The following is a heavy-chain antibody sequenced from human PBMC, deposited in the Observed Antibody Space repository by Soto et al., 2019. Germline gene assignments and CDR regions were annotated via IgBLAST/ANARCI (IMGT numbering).Heavy chain of an antibody. J-gene: IGHJ4*02. CDR2: IWYDGSNK. CDR3: ARWGIAAGDY. D-gene: IGHD6-13*01. Sequence: QVQLVESGGGVVQPGRSLRLSCAASGFTFSSYGMHWVRQAPGKGLEWVAVIWYDGSNKYYADSVKGRFTISRDNSKNTLYLQLNSMRAEDTAVYYCARWGIAAGDYWGQGTLVTVSS. V-gene: IGHV3-33*01. CDR1: GFTFSSYG.